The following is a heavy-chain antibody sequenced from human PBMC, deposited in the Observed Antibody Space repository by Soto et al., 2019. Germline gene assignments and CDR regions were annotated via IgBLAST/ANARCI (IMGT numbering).Heavy chain of an antibody. J-gene: IGHJ4*02. CDR3: ARDRNTAMGVFDT. D-gene: IGHD5-18*01. CDR2: ITSSSSYI. Sequence: PGGSLRLSCAASGFSFSSYTMNWVRQAPGKGLEWVSSITSSSSYIFQADSVKGRFTLSRDNAKSSLYLQMNSLRAEDTAVYYCARDRNTAMGVFDTWGQGT. CDR1: GFSFSSYT. V-gene: IGHV3-21*01.